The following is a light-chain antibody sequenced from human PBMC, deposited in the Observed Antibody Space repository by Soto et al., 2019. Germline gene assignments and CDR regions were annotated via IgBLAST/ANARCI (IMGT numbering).Light chain of an antibody. CDR1: QSLVHRDGNTY. Sequence: DVVLTQSPLSSSVTLGQPASISCTSSQSLVHRDGNTYLSWLHQRPGQPPRLLIYAISTRFSGVPDRFSGSGAGSHFTLQINRVEAEDVGIYYCVQATQSYTFCQGTKLEIK. J-gene: IGKJ2*01. CDR3: VQATQSYT. V-gene: IGKV2-24*01. CDR2: AIS.